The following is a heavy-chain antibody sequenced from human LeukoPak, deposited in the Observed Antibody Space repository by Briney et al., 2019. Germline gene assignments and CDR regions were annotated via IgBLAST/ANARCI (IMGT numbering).Heavy chain of an antibody. D-gene: IGHD5-18*01. V-gene: IGHV1-69*04. Sequence: SVTVSCKASGGTFSSYAISWVRQAPGQGLEWMGRIIPILGIANYAQKFQGRVTITADKSTSTAYMELSSLRSEDTAVYYCARYRTAMATASASYYYYYGMDVWGQGTTVTVSS. CDR1: GGTFSSYA. CDR3: ARYRTAMATASASYYYYYGMDV. CDR2: IIPILGIA. J-gene: IGHJ6*02.